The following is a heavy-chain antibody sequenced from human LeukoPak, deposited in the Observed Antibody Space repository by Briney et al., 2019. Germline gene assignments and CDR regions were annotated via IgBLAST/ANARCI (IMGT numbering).Heavy chain of an antibody. Sequence: GASVKVSCKASGYTFTSYYMHWVRQAPGQGLEWMGIINPNGGSTSYAQKFQGRVTMTRDTSTSPVYMELSSLRSGDTAVYFCARDCSSTSCRRDYWGQGTLVTVSS. CDR1: GYTFTSYY. V-gene: IGHV1-46*01. CDR2: INPNGGST. D-gene: IGHD2-2*01. J-gene: IGHJ4*02. CDR3: ARDCSSTSCRRDY.